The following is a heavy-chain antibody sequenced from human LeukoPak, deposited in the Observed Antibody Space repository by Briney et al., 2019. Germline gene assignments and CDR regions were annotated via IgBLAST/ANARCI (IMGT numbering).Heavy chain of an antibody. J-gene: IGHJ6*02. CDR2: VNRDGSET. D-gene: IGHD2-8*01. CDR1: GFALSSHW. CDR3: ARNNAMDV. V-gene: IGHV3-7*03. Sequence: GGSLRLSCAASGFALSSHWMTWVRQVPGRGPEWVANVNRDGSETYYLDSVKGRFTISKDNAKNSLYLQMNSLRAEDAALYHCARNNAMDVWGQGTTVIVSS.